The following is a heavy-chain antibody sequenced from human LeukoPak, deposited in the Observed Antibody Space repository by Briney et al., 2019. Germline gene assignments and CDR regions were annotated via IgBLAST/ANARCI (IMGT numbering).Heavy chain of an antibody. CDR1: GYTFTSYG. CDR3: ALNRLGYCSGGSCYYFDY. J-gene: IGHJ4*02. CDR2: ISAYNGNT. D-gene: IGHD2-15*01. V-gene: IGHV1-18*01. Sequence: ASVKVSCKASGYTFTSYGISWVRQAPGQGLEWMGWISAYNGNTNYAQKLQGRVTMTTDTSTSTAYMELRSLRSDDTAVYYCALNRLGYCSGGSCYYFDYWGQGTLVTVSS.